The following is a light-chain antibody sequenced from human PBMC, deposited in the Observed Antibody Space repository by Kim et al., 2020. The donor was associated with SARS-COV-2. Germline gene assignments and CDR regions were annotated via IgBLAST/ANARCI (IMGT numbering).Light chain of an antibody. V-gene: IGKV3D-7*01. J-gene: IGKJ3*01. CDR1: QSVSSWY. Sequence: PGERVTLSCRASQSVSSWYLTWYQQQPGQAPRLLIYAASTRGNGTPDRFSGSGSGTDLTLTISSLQPGDFAVCYCQQVYNLSFGPG. CDR2: AAS. CDR3: QQVYNLS.